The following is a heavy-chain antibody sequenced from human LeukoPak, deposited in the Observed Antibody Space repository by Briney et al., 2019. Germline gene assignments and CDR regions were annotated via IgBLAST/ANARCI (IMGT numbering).Heavy chain of an antibody. CDR1: GGTFSSYA. CDR2: IIPIFGTA. Sequence: SVKVSCKASGGTFSSYAISWVRQAPGQGLEWMGGIIPIFGTANYAQKFQGRVTITADESTSTAYMELSSLRSEDTAVYYCARGRYCSSTSCSGWFDPWGQGTLVTVSS. V-gene: IGHV1-69*01. J-gene: IGHJ5*02. D-gene: IGHD2-2*01. CDR3: ARGRYCSSTSCSGWFDP.